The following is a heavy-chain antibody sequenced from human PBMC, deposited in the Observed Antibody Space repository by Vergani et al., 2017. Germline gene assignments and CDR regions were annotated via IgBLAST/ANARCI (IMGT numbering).Heavy chain of an antibody. Sequence: VQLVESGGGVVQPGRSLRLSCAASGFTFSSYAMSWVRQAPGKGLEWVSAISGSGGSTYYADSVKGRFTISRDNSKNSLYLQMNSLRTEDTALYYCAKDRYSSSWSHFDYWGQGTLVTVSS. CDR3: AKDRYSSSWSHFDY. V-gene: IGHV3-23*04. D-gene: IGHD6-13*01. J-gene: IGHJ4*02. CDR2: ISGSGGST. CDR1: GFTFSSYA.